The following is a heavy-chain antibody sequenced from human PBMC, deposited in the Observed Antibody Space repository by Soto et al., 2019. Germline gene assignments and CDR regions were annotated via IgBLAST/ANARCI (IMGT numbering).Heavy chain of an antibody. CDR1: GGSISSGGYS. CDR3: ASNPYYYDSSGYYRNYYFDY. V-gene: IGHV4-30-2*01. D-gene: IGHD3-22*01. J-gene: IGHJ4*02. Sequence: SETLSLTCAVSGGSISSGGYSWSWIRQPPGKGLEWIGYIYHSGSTYYNPSLKSRVTISVDRSKNQFSLKLSSVTAADTAVYYCASNPYYYDSSGYYRNYYFDYWGQGTLVTVSS. CDR2: IYHSGST.